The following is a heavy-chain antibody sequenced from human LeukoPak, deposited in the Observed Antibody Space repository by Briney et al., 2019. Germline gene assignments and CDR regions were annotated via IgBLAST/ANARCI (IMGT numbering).Heavy chain of an antibody. CDR3: ARIRLGYSSGWYPWDY. CDR1: GGSISSSSYY. J-gene: IGHJ4*02. D-gene: IGHD6-19*01. CDR2: IYYSGST. V-gene: IGHV4-39*01. Sequence: SETLSLTCTVSGGSISSSSYYWGWIRQPPGKGLEWIGSIYYSGSTYYNPSLKSRDTISVDTSKNQFSLKLSSMTAADTAVYYCARIRLGYSSGWYPWDYWGQGTLVTVSS.